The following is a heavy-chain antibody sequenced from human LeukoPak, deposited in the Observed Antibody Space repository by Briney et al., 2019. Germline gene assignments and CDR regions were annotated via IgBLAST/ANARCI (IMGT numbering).Heavy chain of an antibody. CDR2: INPNGGST. J-gene: IGHJ5*02. V-gene: IGHV1-46*04. D-gene: IGHD3-10*01. CDR1: GYTFTSYY. Sequence: ASVKVSCKASGYTFTSYYMHWVRQAPGQGLEWMGIINPNGGSTYYAQKLQGRVTMTRDTSTTTDYMELSSLRSEDTAVYFCARGRGGSGSSNWFDPWGQGTLVTVSS. CDR3: ARGRGGSGSSNWFDP.